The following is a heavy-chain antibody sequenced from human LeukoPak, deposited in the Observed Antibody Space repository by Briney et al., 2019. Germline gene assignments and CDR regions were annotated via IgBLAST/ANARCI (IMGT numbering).Heavy chain of an antibody. V-gene: IGHV3-33*01. Sequence: GGSLRLSCAASGFTFSSYGMHWVRQAPGKGLEWVVVIWYDGSNKYYADSVKGRFTISRDNSKNTLYLQMNSLRAEDTAVYYCARLSLYSSSSDPPAYYFDYWGQGTLVTVSS. J-gene: IGHJ4*02. CDR1: GFTFSSYG. CDR2: IWYDGSNK. CDR3: ARLSLYSSSSDPPAYYFDY. D-gene: IGHD6-6*01.